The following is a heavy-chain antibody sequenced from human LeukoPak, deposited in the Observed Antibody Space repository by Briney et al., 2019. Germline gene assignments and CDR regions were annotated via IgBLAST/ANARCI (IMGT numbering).Heavy chain of an antibody. J-gene: IGHJ4*02. CDR3: AGGRSGTYYDY. V-gene: IGHV3-74*01. D-gene: IGHD1-26*01. Sequence: GGSLRLSCEASGFTFSSYWMHWVRQAPGKGLVWVSRINSDGSSTSYADSVKGRFTISRDNAKNTLYLQMNSLRADDTAVYYCAGGRSGTYYDYWGQGTLVTVSS. CDR2: INSDGSST. CDR1: GFTFSSYW.